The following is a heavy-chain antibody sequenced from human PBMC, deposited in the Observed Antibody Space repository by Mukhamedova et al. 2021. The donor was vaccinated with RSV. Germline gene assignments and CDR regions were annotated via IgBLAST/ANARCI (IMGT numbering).Heavy chain of an antibody. V-gene: IGHV3-9*01. D-gene: IGHD5-18*01. CDR2: ISWNSGSI. Sequence: GLEWVSGISWNSGSIGYADSVKGRFTISRDNAKNSLYLQMNSLRAEDTALYYCAKGGYSSFDYWGQGTLVTVSS. J-gene: IGHJ4*02. CDR3: AKGGYSSFDY.